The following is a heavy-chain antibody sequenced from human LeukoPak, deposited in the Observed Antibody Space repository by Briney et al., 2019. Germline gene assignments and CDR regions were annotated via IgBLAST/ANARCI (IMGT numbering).Heavy chain of an antibody. V-gene: IGHV1-2*02. J-gene: IGHJ4*02. D-gene: IGHD2-15*01. CDR2: INPNSGGT. Sequence: GASVKVSCKASGYTFTGYYMHWVRQAPGQGLEWMGWINPNSGGTNYAQKFQGRVTMTRDTSISTAYMELSRLRSDDTAVYYCARDSCSGGSCYQYSFDYWGQGTLVTVSS. CDR1: GYTFTGYY. CDR3: ARDSCSGGSCYQYSFDY.